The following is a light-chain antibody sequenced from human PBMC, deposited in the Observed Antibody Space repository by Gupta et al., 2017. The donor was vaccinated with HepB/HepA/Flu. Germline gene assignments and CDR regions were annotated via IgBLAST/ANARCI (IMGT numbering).Light chain of an antibody. CDR3: QQYNSYSSCS. J-gene: IGKJ2*04. CDR2: KAS. CDR1: QRISSW. V-gene: IGKV1-5*03. Sequence: DIQMTQSPSTLSASVGDRVTITCRASQRISSWLAWYQQKPGKAPKLLIYKASSLESGVPLRFSGSGSGTEFTLTISSLQPDDFATYYCQQYNSYSSCSFGQGTKLEIK.